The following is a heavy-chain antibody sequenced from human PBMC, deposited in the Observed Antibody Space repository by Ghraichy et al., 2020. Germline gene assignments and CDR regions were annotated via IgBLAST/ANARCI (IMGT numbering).Heavy chain of an antibody. Sequence: GGSLRLSCAASGFTLINHNMNWVRQSPGKGLEWLAYISTTGNTIYYADSVKGRFTISRDNARNSLSLQMLSLRDEDTAVYFCARDLVGSWSGIIDCWGQGTLVTVSS. V-gene: IGHV3-48*02. J-gene: IGHJ4*02. CDR2: ISTTGNTI. CDR1: GFTLINHN. D-gene: IGHD6-13*01. CDR3: ARDLVGSWSGIIDC.